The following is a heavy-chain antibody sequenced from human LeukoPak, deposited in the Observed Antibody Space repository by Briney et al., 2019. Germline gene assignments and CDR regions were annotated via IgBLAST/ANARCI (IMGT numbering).Heavy chain of an antibody. CDR1: GFTFSSYS. CDR3: AKERNLEIAVAGTIFDY. Sequence: GGSLRLSCAASGFTFSSYSMNWVRQAPGKGLEWVSSISSSSSYIYYADSVKGRFTISRDNSKNMIYLEINSLKAEDTAVYYCAKERNLEIAVAGTIFDYWGQGTLVTVSS. J-gene: IGHJ4*02. V-gene: IGHV3-21*01. CDR2: ISSSSSYI. D-gene: IGHD6-19*01.